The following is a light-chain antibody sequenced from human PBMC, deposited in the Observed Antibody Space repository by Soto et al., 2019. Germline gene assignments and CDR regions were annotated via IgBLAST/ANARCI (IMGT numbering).Light chain of an antibody. CDR2: EAS. CDR1: QTINNW. J-gene: IGKJ2*01. CDR3: QQYKNYPYT. V-gene: IGKV1-5*03. Sequence: DIQMTQSPSTLSASIGDRVTITCRASQTINNWLAWYQQRPGKAPKLLISEASSLEGGVPSRFSGSGSATEFSLIITSLHPDDFATYHCQQYKNYPYTFGQGTKLEIK.